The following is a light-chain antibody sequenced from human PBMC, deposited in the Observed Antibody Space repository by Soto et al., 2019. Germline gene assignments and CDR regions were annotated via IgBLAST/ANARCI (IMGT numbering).Light chain of an antibody. CDR1: QSVSTYY. CDR2: GAS. V-gene: IGKV3-20*01. Sequence: EIVWTQSPGTLSLSPGERATLSCRASQSVSTYYLAWYQQKPGQAPRLLIYGASSRATGIPDRFSDTGSGTDFTLTISRLEPEDFAVYYCQEYGTSRTFGQGTKVEIK. J-gene: IGKJ1*01. CDR3: QEYGTSRT.